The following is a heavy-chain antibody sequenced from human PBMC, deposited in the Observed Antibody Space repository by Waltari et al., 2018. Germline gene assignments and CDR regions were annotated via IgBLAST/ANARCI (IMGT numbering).Heavy chain of an antibody. D-gene: IGHD3-10*01. CDR2: NNRDGTGT. J-gene: IGHJ3*01. Sequence: EVQLVESGGGLVQPGGSLRLSCAAYGFTFSSNWMHWVRQVPGKGLVGVSHNNRDGTGTSNADSGKGRFTISRDNAKNTLYLEMNSLRVEDTAVYYCARAYGSGSYRVALHAFDLWGQGTMVIVSS. CDR3: ARAYGSGSYRVALHAFDL. CDR1: GFTFSSNW. V-gene: IGHV3-74*01.